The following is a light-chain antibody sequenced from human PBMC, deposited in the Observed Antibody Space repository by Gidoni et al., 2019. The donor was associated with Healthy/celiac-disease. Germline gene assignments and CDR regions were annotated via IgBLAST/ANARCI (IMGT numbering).Light chain of an antibody. CDR3: NSRDSSGNHQV. CDR1: SLRSYY. V-gene: IGLV3-19*01. CDR2: GKN. Sequence: SSELTQDPAVSVALGQTVRITCQGDSLRSYYSSWYQQKPGQAPVLVLYGKNNRPSGIPDRFSGSSAGNTASLTITGAQAEDEDDYYGNSRDSSGNHQVFGGGTKLTVL. J-gene: IGLJ3*02.